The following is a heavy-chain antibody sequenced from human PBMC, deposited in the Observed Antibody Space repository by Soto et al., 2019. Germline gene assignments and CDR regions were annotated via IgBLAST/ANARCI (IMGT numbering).Heavy chain of an antibody. J-gene: IGHJ5*02. D-gene: IGHD3-3*01. CDR1: GGFVNSVNNY. V-gene: IGHV4-30-4*01. Sequence: SETLSLTCTVAGGFVNSVNNYWSCNSQPPGKGLEWLGYIFYTGSTYYNPSLRSRITISIDTSKNRFSLKLTSVTAADTAVYYCARVPFSSFGVADPPVGWFDPWGQGTLVTVSS. CDR3: ARVPFSSFGVADPPVGWFDP. CDR2: IFYTGST.